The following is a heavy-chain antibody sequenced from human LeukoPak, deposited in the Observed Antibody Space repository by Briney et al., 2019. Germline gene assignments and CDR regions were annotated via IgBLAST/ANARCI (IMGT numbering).Heavy chain of an antibody. Sequence: PGGSLRLSCAASGFTFSSYSMNWVRKAPGKGLEWVSSISSSSSYIYYADSVKGRFTISRDNAKNSLYLQMNSLRAEDTAVYYCARDTQAVAGSFQHWGQGTLVTVSS. CDR3: ARDTQAVAGSFQH. CDR2: ISSSSSYI. V-gene: IGHV3-21*01. D-gene: IGHD6-19*01. CDR1: GFTFSSYS. J-gene: IGHJ1*01.